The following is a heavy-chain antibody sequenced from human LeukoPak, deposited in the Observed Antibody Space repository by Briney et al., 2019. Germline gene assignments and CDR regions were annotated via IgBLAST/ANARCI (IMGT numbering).Heavy chain of an antibody. CDR1: GFTVSSNY. V-gene: IGHV3-66*01. J-gene: IGHJ3*02. D-gene: IGHD3-10*01. CDR3: ARVTFNYFGSGDAFDI. CDR2: IYSEGIT. Sequence: GGPLRLSCAASGFTVSSNYMSWVRQAPGKGLEGVSIIYSEGITSYADSVKGRFTIPRDNSKTTLYLQMNSLRAEDTAVYYCARVTFNYFGSGDAFDIWGQGTMVTVSS.